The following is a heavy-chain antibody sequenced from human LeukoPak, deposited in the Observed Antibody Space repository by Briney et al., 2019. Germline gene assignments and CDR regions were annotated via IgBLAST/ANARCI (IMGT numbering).Heavy chain of an antibody. J-gene: IGHJ4*02. Sequence: GGSLRLSCAASGFTFSSFSMNWVRQAPGKGLEWVSYISSSSNTIYYADSVKGRFTISRDNANNSLYLQMNSLRAEDTAVYYFARDGFDFWSGYPTTVDYWGQGRLVTVSS. D-gene: IGHD3-3*01. CDR1: GFTFSSFS. CDR2: ISSSSNTI. CDR3: ARDGFDFWSGYPTTVDY. V-gene: IGHV3-48*01.